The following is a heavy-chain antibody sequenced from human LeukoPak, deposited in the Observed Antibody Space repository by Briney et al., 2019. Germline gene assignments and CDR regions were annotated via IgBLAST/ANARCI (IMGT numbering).Heavy chain of an antibody. CDR1: GGSFSGYY. CDR3: ARRAIFSGYCDY. CDR2: INHSGST. D-gene: IGHD3-22*01. V-gene: IGHV4-34*01. J-gene: IGHJ4*02. Sequence: PSETLSLTCAAYGGSFSGYYWSWIRQPPGKGLEWIGEINHSGSTNYNPSLKSRVTISVDTSKNQFSLKLSSVTAADTAVYYCARRAIFSGYCDYWGQGTLVTVSS.